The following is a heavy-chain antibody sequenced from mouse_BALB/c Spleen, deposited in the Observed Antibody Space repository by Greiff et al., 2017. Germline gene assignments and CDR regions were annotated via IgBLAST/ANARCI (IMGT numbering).Heavy chain of an antibody. CDR3: ARGNWDGGYFDY. Sequence: EVKLMESGPSLVKPSQTLSLTCSVTGDSITSGYWNWIRKFPGNKLEYMGYISYSGSTYYNPSLKSRISITRDTSKNQYYLQLNSVTTEDTATYYCARGNWDGGYFDYWGQGTTLTVSS. J-gene: IGHJ2*01. D-gene: IGHD4-1*01. CDR2: ISYSGST. V-gene: IGHV3-8*02. CDR1: GDSITSGY.